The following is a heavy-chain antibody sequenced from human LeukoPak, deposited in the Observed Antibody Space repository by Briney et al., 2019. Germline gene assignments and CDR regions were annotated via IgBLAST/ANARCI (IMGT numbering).Heavy chain of an antibody. J-gene: IGHJ4*02. V-gene: IGHV3-30*02. Sequence: GGSLRLSXAASRFTFSSYGMHWVRQAPGKGLEWVAFIPYDGNNKYYADSVKGRFTISRDNSKNTLYLQMNSLRAEDTAVYYCVKDGDDSGCYLVYWGQGTLVTVSS. D-gene: IGHD1-26*01. CDR2: IPYDGNNK. CDR1: RFTFSSYG. CDR3: VKDGDDSGCYLVY.